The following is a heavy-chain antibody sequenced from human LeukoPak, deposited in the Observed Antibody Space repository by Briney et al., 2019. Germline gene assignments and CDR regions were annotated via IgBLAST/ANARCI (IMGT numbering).Heavy chain of an antibody. V-gene: IGHV3-30*02. D-gene: IGHD2-15*01. CDR2: IRCDGRIT. CDR3: AKELLLGYCYMDV. CDR1: GFSFSNYG. J-gene: IGHJ6*03. Sequence: GGSLRLSCAASGFSFSNYGMHWVRQTPGKGLESVAFIRCDGRITDYADSVKGRFTISRDNSQNILHLQMKSLRTEDTAVYYCAKELLLGYCYMDVWGKGTTVIASS.